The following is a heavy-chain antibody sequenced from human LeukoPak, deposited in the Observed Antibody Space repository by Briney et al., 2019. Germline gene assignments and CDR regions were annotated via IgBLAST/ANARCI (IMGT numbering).Heavy chain of an antibody. J-gene: IGHJ3*02. CDR3: ARRGITDVAFDI. V-gene: IGHV1-46*01. D-gene: IGHD1-26*01. Sequence: ASVKVSCKASGDTFTSYYMHWLRQAPGQGLEWMGIISPSGATTSYAQKFQGRVTMTRDTSTSTVYMDLSSLRSEDAAVYYCARRGITDVAFDIWGQGTMVTVSS. CDR2: ISPSGATT. CDR1: GDTFTSYY.